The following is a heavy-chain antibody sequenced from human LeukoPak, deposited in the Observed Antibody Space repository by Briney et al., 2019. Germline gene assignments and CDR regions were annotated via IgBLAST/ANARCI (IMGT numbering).Heavy chain of an antibody. CDR2: ISSSGSTI. D-gene: IGHD1-26*01. V-gene: IGHV3-48*03. Sequence: GGSLRLSCAASGFTFSSYEMNWVRQAPGKGLEWVSYISSSGSTIHYADSVKGRFTISRDNAKNSLYLQMNSLRAEDTAVYYCARGWELLRYIDYWGQGTLVTVSS. J-gene: IGHJ4*02. CDR3: ARGWELLRYIDY. CDR1: GFTFSSYE.